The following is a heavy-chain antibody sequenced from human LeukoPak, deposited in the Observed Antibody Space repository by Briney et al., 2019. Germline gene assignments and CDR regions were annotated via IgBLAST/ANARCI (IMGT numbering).Heavy chain of an antibody. CDR1: GFTFSTYN. CDR2: ISYTGSPI. Sequence: GGSLRLSCAASGFTFSTYNMNWVRQAPGKGLEWVSFISYTGSPIYYADSVKGRFTISRDNAKNSLYLQMNSLRAEDTAVYYCARDPWSGGIVAAAYWGQGTLVTVSS. V-gene: IGHV3-48*01. D-gene: IGHD6-13*01. J-gene: IGHJ4*02. CDR3: ARDPWSGGIVAAAY.